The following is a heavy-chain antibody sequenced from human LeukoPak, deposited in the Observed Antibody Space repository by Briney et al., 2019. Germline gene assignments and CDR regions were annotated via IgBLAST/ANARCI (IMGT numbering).Heavy chain of an antibody. Sequence: SETLPLTCIVSGGSISSGDYYWSWIRQPPGKGLEWIGYIYYSGSTYYNPSLKSRVTISVDTSKNQFSLKLSSVTAADTAVYYCASSRRYYYDSSGYYAFDIWGQGTMVTVSS. V-gene: IGHV4-30-4*08. CDR1: GGSISSGDYY. CDR2: IYYSGST. CDR3: ASSRRYYYDSSGYYAFDI. J-gene: IGHJ3*02. D-gene: IGHD3-22*01.